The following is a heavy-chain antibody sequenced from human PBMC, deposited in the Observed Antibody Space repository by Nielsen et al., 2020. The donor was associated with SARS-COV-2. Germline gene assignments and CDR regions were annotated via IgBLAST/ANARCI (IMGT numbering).Heavy chain of an antibody. CDR2: IYYSGST. V-gene: IGHV4-59*01. D-gene: IGHD2-15*01. Sequence: WIRQPPGKGLEWIGYIYYSGSTNYNPSLKGRVTISVDTSKNQFSLKLSSVTAADTAVYYCARDQGVVVVAATYHYYYGMDVWGQGTTVTVSS. CDR3: ARDQGVVVVAATYHYYYGMDV. J-gene: IGHJ6*02.